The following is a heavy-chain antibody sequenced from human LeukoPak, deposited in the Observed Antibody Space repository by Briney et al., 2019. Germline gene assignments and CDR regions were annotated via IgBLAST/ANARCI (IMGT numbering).Heavy chain of an antibody. D-gene: IGHD6-6*01. J-gene: IGHJ4*02. CDR1: GGSLSGYF. V-gene: IGHV4-34*01. Sequence: SETLSLTCAVYGGSLSGYFWTWIRQPPGQWLEWIGEINHSGSTNYNPSLKSRVTISLDTSKNQFSLVLSSVTAADTAVYYCARSPRILAASRYDYWGQGTLVSVSS. CDR3: ARSPRILAASRYDY. CDR2: INHSGST.